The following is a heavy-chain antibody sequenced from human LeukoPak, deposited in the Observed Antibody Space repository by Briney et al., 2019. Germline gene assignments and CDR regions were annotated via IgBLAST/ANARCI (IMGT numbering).Heavy chain of an antibody. CDR2: VDPEDGET. J-gene: IGHJ4*02. CDR1: GYTFTDYY. V-gene: IGHV1-69-2*01. D-gene: IGHD3-3*01. Sequence: ATVKISCKVSGYTFTDYYVHWVQHAPGKGLEWMGLVDPEDGETIYAEKFQGRVTITADTSTDTVYMELSSLRSEDTAVYYWPSEVTIFGGEFDYWGQGTMVTVSS. CDR3: PSEVTIFGGEFDY.